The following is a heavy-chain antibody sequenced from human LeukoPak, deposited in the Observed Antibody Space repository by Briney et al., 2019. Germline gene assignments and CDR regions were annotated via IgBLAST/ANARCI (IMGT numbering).Heavy chain of an antibody. J-gene: IGHJ6*03. CDR3: ARGQTKIVVGTLYYMDV. CDR1: GYTFTSYG. CDR2: ISAYNGNT. Sequence: ASVKVSCKASGYTFTSYGISWVRQAPGQGLEWMGWISAYNGNTNYAQKLQGRVTMTTDTSTSTAYMELRSLRSDDTAVYYCARGQTKIVVGTLYYMDVWGKGTTVTLSS. D-gene: IGHD2-15*01. V-gene: IGHV1-18*01.